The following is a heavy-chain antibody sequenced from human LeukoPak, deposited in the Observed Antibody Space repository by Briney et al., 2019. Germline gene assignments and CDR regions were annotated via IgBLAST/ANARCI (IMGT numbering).Heavy chain of an antibody. J-gene: IGHJ6*02. CDR1: GFNFATSW. V-gene: IGHV3-7*01. Sequence: QPGGSLRLSCAASGFNFATSWMNWLRQAPGRGLEWVANIKPDGTEEAYVDSVKGRFTISRDNARNSLYLQMNTLRAEDTAVYYCAKDSPLREVLPEARAYYYSYYGMDVWGQGTTVTVSS. D-gene: IGHD2-2*01. CDR3: AKDSPLREVLPEARAYYYSYYGMDV. CDR2: IKPDGTEE.